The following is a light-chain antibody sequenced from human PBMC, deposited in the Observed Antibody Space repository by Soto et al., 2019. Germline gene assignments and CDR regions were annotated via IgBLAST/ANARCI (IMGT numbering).Light chain of an antibody. CDR1: HDIRKY. J-gene: IGKJ5*01. V-gene: IGKV1-33*01. CDR3: QQYDNGLIT. CDR2: DAS. Sequence: DIQMTQSPSSLSASMGDRISITCQASHDIRKYLNWYQLKPGIAPKLLIYDASNLEPGVPSRFSASGYGTDFTLTISRLQPEDFATHYCQQYDNGLITFXQGTRLEIK.